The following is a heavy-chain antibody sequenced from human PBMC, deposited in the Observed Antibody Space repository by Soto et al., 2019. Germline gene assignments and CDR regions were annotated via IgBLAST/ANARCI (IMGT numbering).Heavy chain of an antibody. CDR3: AHHSGRAFDY. CDR2: IKDSGYT. J-gene: IGHJ4*02. V-gene: IGHV4-34*01. D-gene: IGHD6-19*01. Sequence: QVQLQQWGAGLLQPSETLSLTCDVSGGSFSDNYWIRIRQPPGEGLEWIGEIKDSGYTKFNPSLKSRVTMSVDTSKHQFSLKLSSVTAADTAVYYCAHHSGRAFDYWGRGTLVTVSS. CDR1: GGSFSDNY.